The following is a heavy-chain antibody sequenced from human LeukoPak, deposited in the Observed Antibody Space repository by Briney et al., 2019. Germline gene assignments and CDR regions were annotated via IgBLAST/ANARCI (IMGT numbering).Heavy chain of an antibody. Sequence: SETLSLTCAVYGGSFSGYYWSWIRQPPGKGLEWIGEINHSGSTNYNPSLKSRVTISVDTSRNQFSLKLSSVTAADTAVYYCARSPAAGTALYNWFDPWGQGTPVTVSS. CDR3: ARSPAAGTALYNWFDP. J-gene: IGHJ5*02. D-gene: IGHD6-13*01. CDR1: GGSFSGYY. V-gene: IGHV4-34*01. CDR2: INHSGST.